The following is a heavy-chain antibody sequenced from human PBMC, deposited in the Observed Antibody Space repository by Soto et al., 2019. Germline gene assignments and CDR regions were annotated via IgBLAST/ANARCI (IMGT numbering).Heavy chain of an antibody. CDR2: IYYSGST. J-gene: IGHJ4*02. Sequence: ASETLSLTCTVSGGSVSSGSYYWSWIRQPPGKGLEWIGYIYYSGSTNYNPSLKSRVTISVDTSKNQISLKLTSATAADTAVYFCARGVGSSPPRYWGRGTLVTVSS. CDR3: ARGVGSSPPRY. CDR1: GGSVSSGSYY. V-gene: IGHV4-61*01. D-gene: IGHD3-9*01.